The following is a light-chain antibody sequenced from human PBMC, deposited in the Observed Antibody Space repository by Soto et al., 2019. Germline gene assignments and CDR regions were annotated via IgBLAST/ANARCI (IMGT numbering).Light chain of an antibody. CDR3: SSYTGSNTWV. Sequence: QSALTQPASVSGSPGQSITISCTGTSSDVGGYNYVSWYQQHPGKAPKLMIYEVSNRPSGVSNRFSGSKSVNTASLTISGLQADDEADYYCSSYTGSNTWVFGGGTKLTVL. CDR1: SSDVGGYNY. CDR2: EVS. J-gene: IGLJ3*02. V-gene: IGLV2-14*01.